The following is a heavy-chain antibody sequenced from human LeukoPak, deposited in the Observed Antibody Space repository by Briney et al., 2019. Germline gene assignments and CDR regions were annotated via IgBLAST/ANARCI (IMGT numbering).Heavy chain of an antibody. Sequence: PGGSLRLSCAASGFTFSSYAMSWVRQAPGKGLEWVSAISGSGGSTYYADSVKGRFTISRDNSKNTLYLQMNSLRAEDAAVYYCAKHWDYYDSSGYYSFDYWGQGTLVTVSS. CDR2: ISGSGGST. CDR3: AKHWDYYDSSGYYSFDY. J-gene: IGHJ4*02. V-gene: IGHV3-23*01. D-gene: IGHD3-22*01. CDR1: GFTFSSYA.